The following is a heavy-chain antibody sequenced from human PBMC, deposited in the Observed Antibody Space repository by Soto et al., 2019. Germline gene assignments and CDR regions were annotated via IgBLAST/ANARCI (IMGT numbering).Heavy chain of an antibody. D-gene: IGHD6-19*01. Sequence: EVQLVESGGGLVQPGGSLRLSCAASGFTFSSYAMHWVRQAPGKGLEYVSAISSNGGSTYYANSVKGRFTISRDNSKNTLYLQMGSPRAEDMAVYYCARKLLDSYDFDYWGQGTLVTVSS. J-gene: IGHJ4*02. CDR1: GFTFSSYA. CDR2: ISSNGGST. CDR3: ARKLLDSYDFDY. V-gene: IGHV3-64*01.